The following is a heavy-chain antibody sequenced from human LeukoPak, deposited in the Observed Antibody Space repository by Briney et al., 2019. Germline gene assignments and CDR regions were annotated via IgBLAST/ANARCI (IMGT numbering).Heavy chain of an antibody. CDR1: GYTFTSYY. Sequence: GASVKVSCKASGYTFTSYYTHWVRQAPGQGLEWMGWINPNSGGTNYAQKFQGWVTMTRDTSISTVYMELSGLKSDDTAIYYCARDRVFGVVFGRFDPWGQGTLVAVST. V-gene: IGHV1-2*04. J-gene: IGHJ5*02. CDR3: ARDRVFGVVFGRFDP. D-gene: IGHD3-3*01. CDR2: INPNSGGT.